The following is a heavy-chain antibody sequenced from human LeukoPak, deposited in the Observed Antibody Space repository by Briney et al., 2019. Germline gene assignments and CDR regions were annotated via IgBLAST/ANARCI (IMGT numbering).Heavy chain of an antibody. J-gene: IGHJ4*02. CDR2: ISGSNGDT. CDR3: ARGWELDY. V-gene: IGHV1-18*01. CDR1: GYTFTIYG. D-gene: IGHD1-26*01. Sequence: ASVTVPFKPSGYTFTIYGISWVRQAPGQGLEWMGWISGSNGDTNYAQNLQGRVTLTSDTSTSTAYMELRSLKSDDTAVYYCARGWELDYWGQGTLVTVSP.